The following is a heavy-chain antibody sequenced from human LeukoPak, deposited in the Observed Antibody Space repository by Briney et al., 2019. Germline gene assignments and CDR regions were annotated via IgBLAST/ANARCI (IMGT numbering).Heavy chain of an antibody. Sequence: GGSLRLSCAASGFTFSSYDMSWVRQAPGKGLECVSSISSSSSYIYYADSVKGRFTISRDNAKNSLYLQMNSLRAEDTAVYYCARLPYCSSTSCYSNDYWGQGTLVTVSS. V-gene: IGHV3-21*01. CDR1: GFTFSSYD. CDR3: ARLPYCSSTSCYSNDY. J-gene: IGHJ4*02. D-gene: IGHD2-2*01. CDR2: ISSSSSYI.